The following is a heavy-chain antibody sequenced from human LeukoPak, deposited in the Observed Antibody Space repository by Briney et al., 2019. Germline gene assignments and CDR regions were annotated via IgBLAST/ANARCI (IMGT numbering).Heavy chain of an antibody. V-gene: IGHV3-30*02. Sequence: GGXLRLSCAASGFTFSSYGMHWIRQAPGKGLEWVAFIRYDGSNKYYADSVKGRFTISRDISKNTLYLQMNSLRPEDTSVYYCAKDQREGSSWYRYMDVWGKGTTVTVSS. CDR2: IRYDGSNK. CDR1: GFTFSSYG. D-gene: IGHD6-13*01. CDR3: AKDQREGSSWYRYMDV. J-gene: IGHJ6*03.